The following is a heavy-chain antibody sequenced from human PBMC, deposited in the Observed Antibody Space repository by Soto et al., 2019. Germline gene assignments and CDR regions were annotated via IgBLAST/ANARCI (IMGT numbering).Heavy chain of an antibody. CDR1: GGSVSSGNYY. CDR2: IYYSGST. CDR3: ARGGPDTAMVLY. D-gene: IGHD5-18*01. Sequence: SQTLSLTCTVSGGSVSSGNYYWSWIRQPPGKGLEWIGYIYYSGSTNYNPSLKNRVTISVDTSKNQFSLKLNSVTAADTAVYYCARGGPDTAMVLYWGQGTLVTVSS. V-gene: IGHV4-61*01. J-gene: IGHJ4*02.